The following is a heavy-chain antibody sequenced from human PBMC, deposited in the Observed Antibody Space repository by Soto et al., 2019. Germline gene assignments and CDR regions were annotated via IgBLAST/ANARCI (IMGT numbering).Heavy chain of an antibody. Sequence: ASVKVSCKASGYTFTGYYMHWVRQAPGQGLEWMGWINPNSGGTNYAQKFQGRVTMTRDTSISTAYMELGRLRSDDTAVYYCARDQTVSVVNYYYGMDVWGQGTTVTVSS. CDR2: INPNSGGT. D-gene: IGHD2-15*01. CDR3: ARDQTVSVVNYYYGMDV. J-gene: IGHJ6*02. CDR1: GYTFTGYY. V-gene: IGHV1-2*02.